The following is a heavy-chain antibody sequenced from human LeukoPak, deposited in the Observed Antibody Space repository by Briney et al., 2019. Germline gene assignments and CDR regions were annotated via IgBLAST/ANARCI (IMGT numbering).Heavy chain of an antibody. CDR2: IYHSGST. CDR1: GGSISSGNW. CDR3: ARDIYGSGSYSQFDC. V-gene: IGHV4-4*02. D-gene: IGHD3-10*01. J-gene: IGHJ4*02. Sequence: PSGTLSLTCTVSGGSISSGNWWSWVRQPPGKGLEWIGEIYHSGSTNYNPSLKSRVTISVDKSKNQFSLNLTSVTAADTAGYYCARDIYGSGSYSQFDCWGQGTLVTVSS.